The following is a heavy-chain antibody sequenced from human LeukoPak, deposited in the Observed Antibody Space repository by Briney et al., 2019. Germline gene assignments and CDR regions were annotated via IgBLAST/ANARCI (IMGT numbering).Heavy chain of an antibody. CDR2: VHLIGTT. V-gene: IGHV4-4*03. CDR1: GGSISSTNW. J-gene: IGHJ4*02. CDR3: AREGGPYPPLDY. Sequence: PGTLSLICGVSGGSISSTNWWTWFRQPPGKGLEWIGEVHLIGTTNYNPSLQNPLTMSVDFSENHFSLKLTSVTAADTAIYYCAREGGPYPPLDYSGQGT.